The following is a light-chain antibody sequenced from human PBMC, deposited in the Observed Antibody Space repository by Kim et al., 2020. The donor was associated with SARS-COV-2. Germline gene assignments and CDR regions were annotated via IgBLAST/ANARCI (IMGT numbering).Light chain of an antibody. Sequence: SSELTQDPAVSVALGQTVRITCQGDSLRSYYATWYQQKPRQAPVLVIYGRNNRPSGIPDRFSGPTSGNTASLTISGDQAEDEADFYCQSRDSGGNVVFGGGTKVTVL. CDR1: SLRSYY. J-gene: IGLJ2*01. V-gene: IGLV3-19*01. CDR3: QSRDSGGNVV. CDR2: GRN.